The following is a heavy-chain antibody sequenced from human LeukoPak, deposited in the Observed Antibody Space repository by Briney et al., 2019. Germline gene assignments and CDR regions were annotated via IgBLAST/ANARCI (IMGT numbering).Heavy chain of an antibody. D-gene: IGHD5-24*01. CDR3: AYGRWLQYHALDI. CDR1: GFTFSSYW. V-gene: IGHV3-7*01. J-gene: IGHJ3*02. CDR2: IKQDGSEK. Sequence: PGGSLRLSCAASGFTFSSYWMSWVRQAPGKGLEWVANIKQDGSEKYYVDSVKGRFTISRDNAKNSLYLQMNSLRAEDTAVYYCAYGRWLQYHALDIWGQGTMVTVSS.